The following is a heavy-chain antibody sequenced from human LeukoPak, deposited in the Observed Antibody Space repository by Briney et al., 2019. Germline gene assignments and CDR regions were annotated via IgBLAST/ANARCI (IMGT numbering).Heavy chain of an antibody. CDR3: ARASGPFDY. Sequence: PGGSLRLSCAASRGTLSAYWMHWVRHGPGKGLEWVSRISPDGKRKDYADAAKGRFGISRDNTKNTVYLQMNSLRAEDTAVYYCARASGPFDYWGQGTLVTVSS. CDR2: ISPDGKRK. V-gene: IGHV3-74*01. J-gene: IGHJ4*02. CDR1: RGTLSAYW.